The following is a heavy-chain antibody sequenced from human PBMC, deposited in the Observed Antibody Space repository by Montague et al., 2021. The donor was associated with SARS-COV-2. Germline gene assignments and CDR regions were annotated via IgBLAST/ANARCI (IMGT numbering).Heavy chain of an antibody. J-gene: IGHJ4*02. CDR1: GGSISNGGYY. Sequence: SETLSLTCTVSGGSISNGGYYCSWIRQHPGKGLEWIGYIYYSGSTNYNPSLKSRVTISVDTSKNQFSLKLSSVTAADTAVYYCARGTAAGTNFDYWGQGTLVTVSS. CDR3: ARGTAAGTNFDY. D-gene: IGHD6-13*01. CDR2: IYYSGST. V-gene: IGHV4-61*08.